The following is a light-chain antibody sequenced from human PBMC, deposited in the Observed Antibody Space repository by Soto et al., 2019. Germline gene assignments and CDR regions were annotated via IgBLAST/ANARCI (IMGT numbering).Light chain of an antibody. Sequence: ETVMTQSPNTLSLSTGERATLSCRASKSVSRKLVWNQQKPGNAPRFLIYGTSTRATGIPASVRGSGSGKESTLTIDSLHSEDFAFYYCQQYNDWPPAFGGGTKVEIK. CDR3: QQYNDWPPA. V-gene: IGKV3-15*01. CDR2: GTS. J-gene: IGKJ4*01. CDR1: KSVSRK.